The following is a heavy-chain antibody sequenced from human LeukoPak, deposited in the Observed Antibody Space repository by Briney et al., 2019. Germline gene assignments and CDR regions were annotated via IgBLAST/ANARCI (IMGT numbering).Heavy chain of an antibody. D-gene: IGHD6-13*01. CDR2: INHSGST. Sequence: PSETLSLTCAVYGGSFSGYYWSWIRQPPGKGLEWIGEINHSGSTNYNPSLKSRVTISVDTSKNQFSLRLSSVTAADTALYYCARAYSSSWYHNWFDPWGQGTLVTVSS. V-gene: IGHV4-34*01. CDR1: GGSFSGYY. CDR3: ARAYSSSWYHNWFDP. J-gene: IGHJ5*02.